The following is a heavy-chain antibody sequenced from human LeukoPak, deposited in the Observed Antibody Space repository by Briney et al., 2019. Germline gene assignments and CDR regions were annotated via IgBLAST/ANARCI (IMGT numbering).Heavy chain of an antibody. Sequence: SETLSLTCTVSGGSISSSSYYWGWIRQPPGKGLEWIGSIYYSGSTYYNPSLKSRVTVSVDTSKNQFSLKLSSVTAADTAVYYCAAFLLQQINVFDIWGQGTMVTVSS. CDR2: IYYSGST. J-gene: IGHJ3*02. CDR1: GGSISSSSYY. CDR3: AAFLLQQINVFDI. V-gene: IGHV4-39*07. D-gene: IGHD1-1*01.